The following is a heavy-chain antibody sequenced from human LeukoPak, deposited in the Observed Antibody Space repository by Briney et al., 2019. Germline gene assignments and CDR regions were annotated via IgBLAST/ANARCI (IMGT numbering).Heavy chain of an antibody. CDR3: ARAWYDSSGYPYFDY. V-gene: IGHV4-59*01. J-gene: IGHJ4*02. CDR1: GGSISGYY. Sequence: SETLSLTCTVSGGSISGYYWSWIRQPPGKGLEWIGYIYYSGSTNYNPSLKSRVTISVDTSKNQFSLKLSSVTAADTAVYYCARAWYDSSGYPYFDYWGQGTLVTVSS. D-gene: IGHD3-22*01. CDR2: IYYSGST.